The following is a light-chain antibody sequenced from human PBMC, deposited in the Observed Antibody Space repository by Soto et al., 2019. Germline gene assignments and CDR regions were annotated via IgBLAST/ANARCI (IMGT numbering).Light chain of an antibody. CDR2: AAS. Sequence: DIQMTQSPSSLSASVGDRVTITCRASQGISNYLAWYQQKPGKVPKLLIYAASTLQSGVPSRFSGSGSGTDFTLTISSLQPEDVATYYCQRHNSAPPVSFVPGTKVDLK. CDR3: QRHNSAPPVS. J-gene: IGKJ3*01. V-gene: IGKV1-27*01. CDR1: QGISNY.